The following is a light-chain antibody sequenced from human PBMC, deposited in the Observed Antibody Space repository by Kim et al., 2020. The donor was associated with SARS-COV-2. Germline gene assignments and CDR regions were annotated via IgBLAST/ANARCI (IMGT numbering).Light chain of an antibody. CDR3: QQRSTSWPPEIT. CDR2: DAS. Sequence: EIVLTQSPATLSLSPGERATLSCRASQSVSTYLAWYQQKSGQAPRLLIYDASSRATGIPVRFSGSGSGTDFTLTISNLEPEDFAVYYCQQRSTSWPPEITFGQGTRLEIK. CDR1: QSVSTY. V-gene: IGKV3-11*01. J-gene: IGKJ5*01.